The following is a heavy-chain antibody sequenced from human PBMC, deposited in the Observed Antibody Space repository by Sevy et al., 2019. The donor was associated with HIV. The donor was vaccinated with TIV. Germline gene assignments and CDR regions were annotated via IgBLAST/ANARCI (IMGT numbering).Heavy chain of an antibody. V-gene: IGHV4-39*01. J-gene: IGHJ4*02. CDR2: IYYSGST. CDR3: ARRYYYDSSGYGTRNFDY. Sequence: SETLSLTCTVSGGSISSSSYYWGWIRQPPGKGLEWIGSIYYSGSTYYNPSLKSRFTISVDTSKNQFSLKLSSVTAADTAVYYCARRYYYDSSGYGTRNFDYWGQGTLVTVSS. D-gene: IGHD3-22*01. CDR1: GGSISSSSYY.